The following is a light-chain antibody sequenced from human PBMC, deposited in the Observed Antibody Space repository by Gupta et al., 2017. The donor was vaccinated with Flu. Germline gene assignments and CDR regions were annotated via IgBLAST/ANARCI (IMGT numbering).Light chain of an antibody. CDR2: DAS. Sequence: EIVLTQSPGTLSLSPGERATLSCRASQRVSSSYLAWYKWKPGQAPRLLTYDASSRATGIPDRFSGSGSGTDFTLTISRLEPEDFAVYYCQQYGSSPYTFGQGTKLEIK. V-gene: IGKV3-20*01. CDR1: QRVSSSY. CDR3: QQYGSSPYT. J-gene: IGKJ2*01.